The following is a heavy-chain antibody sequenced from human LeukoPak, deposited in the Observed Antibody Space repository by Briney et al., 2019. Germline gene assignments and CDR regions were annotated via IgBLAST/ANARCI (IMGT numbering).Heavy chain of an antibody. CDR1: GFAFDEHG. D-gene: IGHD2-2*01. CDR3: ARAPITSPFYFDY. Sequence: GGSLRLSCTASGFAFDEHGMGWVRQVSGKWLEWVSGINWCGGSTGYADPLRGRFTISRDNAKNSLYLQMDSLRAEDTALYYCARAPITSPFYFDYWGQGTLVTVSS. V-gene: IGHV3-20*04. J-gene: IGHJ4*02. CDR2: INWCGGST.